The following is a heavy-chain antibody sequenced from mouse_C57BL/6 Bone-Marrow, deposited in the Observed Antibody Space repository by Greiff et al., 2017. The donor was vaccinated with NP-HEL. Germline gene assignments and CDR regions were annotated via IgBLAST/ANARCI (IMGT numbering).Heavy chain of an antibody. CDR3: ARRNYGTPLDY. CDR2: ISSGGSYT. J-gene: IGHJ2*01. CDR1: GFTFSSYG. V-gene: IGHV5-6*01. D-gene: IGHD2-1*01. Sequence: EVQVVESGGDLVKPGGSLKLSCAASGFTFSSYGMSWVRQTPDKRLEWVATISSGGSYTYYPDSVKGRFTISRDNAKNTLYLQMSSLKSEDTAMYYCARRNYGTPLDYWGQGTTLTVSS.